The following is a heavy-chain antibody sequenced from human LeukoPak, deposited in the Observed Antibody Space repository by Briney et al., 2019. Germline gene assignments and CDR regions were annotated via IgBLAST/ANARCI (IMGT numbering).Heavy chain of an antibody. CDR2: ISAYNGDT. CDR1: GYTFGSYG. D-gene: IGHD2-8*02. Sequence: ASVKVSCKASGYTFGSYGISWVRQAPGQGLEWVGWISAYNGDTRYAQHLQGRVTLTTDTSTGTAYMELRSLISDDTALYYCARDTALIITPGGPDFWGRGTLITVSS. V-gene: IGHV1-18*01. CDR3: ARDTALIITPGGPDF. J-gene: IGHJ4*02.